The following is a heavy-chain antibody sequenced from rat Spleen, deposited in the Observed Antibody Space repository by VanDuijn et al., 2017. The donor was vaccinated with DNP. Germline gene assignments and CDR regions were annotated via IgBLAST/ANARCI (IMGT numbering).Heavy chain of an antibody. V-gene: IGHV5-7*01. Sequence: EVQLVESGGGLVQPGRSLKLSCAASGFTFSDYAMVWVRQAPKKGLEWVATISYDGSRTYHRDSVKGRFTISRDNAKSTLYLQMDSLRSEDTATYYCARHEEQPWFTYWGQGTLVTVSS. CDR1: GFTFSDYA. D-gene: IGHD1-5*01. CDR3: ARHEEQPWFTY. CDR2: ISYDGSRT. J-gene: IGHJ3*01.